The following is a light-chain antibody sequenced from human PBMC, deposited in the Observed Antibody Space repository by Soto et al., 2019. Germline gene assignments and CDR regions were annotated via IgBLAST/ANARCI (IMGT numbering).Light chain of an antibody. CDR3: QDYNSYSEA. V-gene: IGKV1-5*03. CDR1: QTISSW. Sequence: IHMPKSPAPLSGSVGERVPLSCRASQTISSWWAWYQQKPGKAPKLLIYKASSLESGVPSRFSGSGSGTEFTLTISSLQPDDFATYYCQDYNSYSEAFGQGTKGDI. CDR2: KAS. J-gene: IGKJ1*01.